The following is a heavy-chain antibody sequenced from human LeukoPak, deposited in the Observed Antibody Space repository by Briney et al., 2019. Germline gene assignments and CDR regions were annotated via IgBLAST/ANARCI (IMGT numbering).Heavy chain of an antibody. CDR2: ISSASTSI. Sequence: GGSLRLSCAASGFTFSSFNMNWVRQAPGKGLEWVSFISSASTSIYYADSVKGRFTTSRDNARNSLYLQMNSLRAEDTAVYYCARGYGSGWFWGQGTLVTVSS. D-gene: IGHD6-19*01. V-gene: IGHV3-48*04. CDR3: ARGYGSGWF. J-gene: IGHJ4*02. CDR1: GFTFSSFN.